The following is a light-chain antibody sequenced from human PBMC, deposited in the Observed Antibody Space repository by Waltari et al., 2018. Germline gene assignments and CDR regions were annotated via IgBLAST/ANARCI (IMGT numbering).Light chain of an antibody. CDR1: QSISGW. Sequence: DIQMTQTPSTLSASVGDRVTITCRASQSISGWLAWYQQKPGKAPKLLIFDASKSEGVGPSRFSGSGFGTEFALTISCLQPDDFATYFCQQYNSFFRTFGQGSNVEIK. CDR3: QQYNSFFRT. V-gene: IGKV1-5*01. J-gene: IGKJ1*01. CDR2: DAS.